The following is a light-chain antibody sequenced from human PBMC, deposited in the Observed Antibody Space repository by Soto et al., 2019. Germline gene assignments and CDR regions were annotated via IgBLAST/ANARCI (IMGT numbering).Light chain of an antibody. CDR1: QSISAW. CDR2: KAS. Sequence: DIQMTQSPSTLSASVGDRVTITCRTSQSISAWLAGYQQKSGKAPKLLIYKASSLESGTPSRFSGSGSGTAFTLTISSLQPDDFATYYCQQYNFSPWTFGQGTKVEIK. CDR3: QQYNFSPWT. V-gene: IGKV1-5*03. J-gene: IGKJ1*01.